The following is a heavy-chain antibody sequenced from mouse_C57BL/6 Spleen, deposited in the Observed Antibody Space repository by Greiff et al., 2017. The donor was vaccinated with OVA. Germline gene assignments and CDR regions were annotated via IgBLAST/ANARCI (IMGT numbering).Heavy chain of an antibody. J-gene: IGHJ4*01. CDR3: ARPYYYGSSSHAMDY. CDR1: GFTFSDYG. Sequence: EVKLMESGGGLVKPGGSLKLSCAASGFTFSDYGMHWVRQAPEKGLEWVAYISSGRSTIYYADTVKGRFTISRDNAKNTLFLQMTSLRSEDTAMYYCARPYYYGSSSHAMDYWGQGTSVTVSA. D-gene: IGHD1-1*01. CDR2: ISSGRSTI. V-gene: IGHV5-17*01.